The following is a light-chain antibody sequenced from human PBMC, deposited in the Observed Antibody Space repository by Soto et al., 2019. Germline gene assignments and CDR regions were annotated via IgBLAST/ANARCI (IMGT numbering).Light chain of an antibody. V-gene: IGKV1-5*01. J-gene: IGKJ1*01. Sequence: DIQMTQSPSSLSASVGDRVTITCRASHSISTWLAWYQQKPGTAPKLLIYDAFSLESGVPSRFSGSGSGTEFTLTISTLQPDDFATYYCQQYHSYPWRFGKGTKVEI. CDR2: DAF. CDR1: HSISTW. CDR3: QQYHSYPWR.